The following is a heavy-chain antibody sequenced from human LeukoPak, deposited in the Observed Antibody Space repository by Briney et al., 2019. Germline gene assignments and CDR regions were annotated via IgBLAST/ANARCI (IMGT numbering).Heavy chain of an antibody. V-gene: IGHV1-8*03. D-gene: IGHD6-6*01. Sequence: ASVKVSCXASGYTFTSYDINWVRQAIGQGLEWMAWMNPNSGNTGYAQKFQGRVTITRNTSISTAYMELSSLRSEDTAVYYCARGSVVIFPYSSPYYFDYWGQGTLVTVSS. CDR1: GYTFTSYD. CDR3: ARGSVVIFPYSSPYYFDY. CDR2: MNPNSGNT. J-gene: IGHJ4*02.